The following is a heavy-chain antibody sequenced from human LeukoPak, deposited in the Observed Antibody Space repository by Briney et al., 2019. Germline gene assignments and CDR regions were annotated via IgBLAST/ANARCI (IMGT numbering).Heavy chain of an antibody. J-gene: IGHJ4*02. D-gene: IGHD3-3*01. CDR3: AKDLPKYDFWSVFDY. V-gene: IGHV3-30*02. Sequence: PGGSLRLSCAASGFTFSSYGMHWVRQAPGKGLEWVAFIRYDGSNKYYADSVKGRFTISRDNSKNTLYLQMNSLRAEDTAVYYCAKDLPKYDFWSVFDYWGQGTLVTVSS. CDR1: GFTFSSYG. CDR2: IRYDGSNK.